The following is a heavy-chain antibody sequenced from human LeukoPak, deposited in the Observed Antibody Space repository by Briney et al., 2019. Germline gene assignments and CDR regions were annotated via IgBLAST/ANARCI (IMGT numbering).Heavy chain of an antibody. Sequence: GGSLRLSCAASGFTFSTYAMTWVRQAPGKGLEWVSAISGSGSNTYYADSVKGRFTMSRDNSKNTLYLQMNSLRAEDTAVYYCPRGRYWTPIWGQGTLVTVSS. CDR2: ISGSGSNT. D-gene: IGHD1-1*01. J-gene: IGHJ4*02. CDR1: GFTFSTYA. V-gene: IGHV3-23*01. CDR3: PRGRYWTPI.